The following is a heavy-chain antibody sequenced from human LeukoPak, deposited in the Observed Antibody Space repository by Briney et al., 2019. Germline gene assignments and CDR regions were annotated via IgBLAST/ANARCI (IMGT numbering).Heavy chain of an antibody. Sequence: GTSLRLSCEASGFAFGSYAMHWVRQAPGRGLEWVAVISHDGDNTNSRESVRGRFTLSRDNLKNTLYLQMNSLRGEDTAVYYCARDLNWVFDYWGQGTLVTVSS. J-gene: IGHJ4*02. V-gene: IGHV3-30-3*01. CDR2: ISHDGDNT. CDR3: ARDLNWVFDY. CDR1: GFAFGSYA. D-gene: IGHD7-27*01.